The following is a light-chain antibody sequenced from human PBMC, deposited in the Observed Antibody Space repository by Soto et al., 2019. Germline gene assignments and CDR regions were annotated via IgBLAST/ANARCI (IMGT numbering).Light chain of an antibody. CDR2: EVS. Sequence: QSALTQPASVAGSPEQSITIPFTGTTTDVGGYNYVSWYQQHPGKAPKLLIYEVSNRPSGVSDRFSGSKSGNTASLTISGLQAEDEADYYCSSYTRSSTWVFGGGTKMTVL. CDR1: TTDVGGYNY. CDR3: SSYTRSSTWV. J-gene: IGLJ2*01. V-gene: IGLV2-14*01.